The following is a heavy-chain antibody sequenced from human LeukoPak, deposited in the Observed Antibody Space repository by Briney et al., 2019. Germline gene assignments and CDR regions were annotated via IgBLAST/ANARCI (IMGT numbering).Heavy chain of an antibody. Sequence: SESLSLTCTVSGGSISSGGYHWGWLPPPPGKGLEGFVYFYHSGSTYYNPRIKSRVTISVDRSKNQFSLKLSSVTAEDTAVYYCASGDAIVVVPAAPNVWGQGTLVTVSS. CDR1: GGSISSGGYH. CDR3: ASGDAIVVVPAAPNV. V-gene: IGHV4-30-2*01. J-gene: IGHJ4*02. CDR2: FYHSGST. D-gene: IGHD2-2*01.